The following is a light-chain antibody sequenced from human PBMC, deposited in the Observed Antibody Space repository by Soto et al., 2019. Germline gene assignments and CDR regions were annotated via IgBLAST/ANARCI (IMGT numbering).Light chain of an antibody. CDR2: DAS. CDR1: QGISTA. CDR3: QQFHNYPLS. Sequence: AIQLTQSPSSLSASVGDRVTITCRASQGISTALAWYQQKPGKAPKVLIYDASSLQGGVPSRFSGSGSGTDFTLTITSLQPEDFANYYCQQFHNYPLSFGGGTKVDIK. J-gene: IGKJ4*01. V-gene: IGKV1D-13*01.